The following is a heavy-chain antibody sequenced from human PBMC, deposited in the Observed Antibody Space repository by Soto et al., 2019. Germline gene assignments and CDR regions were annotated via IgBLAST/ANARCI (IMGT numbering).Heavy chain of an antibody. CDR2: ISTYNGDT. J-gene: IGHJ6*02. D-gene: IGHD2-15*01. CDR3: ARAGAAPYYYYGMDV. CDR1: GYTFSTSG. Sequence: AAVKVSCKASGYTFSTSGMSWLRQAPGQGLEWMGWISTYNGDTNDAPKFQDRVTMTSDTSTSTVYMELRSLRSDDTAVYYCARAGAAPYYYYGMDVWGQGTRVTVSS. V-gene: IGHV1-18*01.